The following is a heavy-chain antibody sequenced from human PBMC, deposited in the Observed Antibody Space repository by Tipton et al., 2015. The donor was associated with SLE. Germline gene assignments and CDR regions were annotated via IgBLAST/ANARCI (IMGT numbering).Heavy chain of an antibody. CDR2: LYYGGTT. J-gene: IGHJ4*02. D-gene: IGHD2-15*01. CDR1: GDSISSSSYY. CDR3: ASYCSGGRCYSDY. V-gene: IGHV4-39*07. Sequence: TLSLTCTASGDSISSSSYYWGWIRQPPGKGLEWIGSLYYGGTTYYNPSLKSRVTISVGTSKNQFSLKLNSVTAADTAVYYCASYCSGGRCYSDYWGQGTLVTVSS.